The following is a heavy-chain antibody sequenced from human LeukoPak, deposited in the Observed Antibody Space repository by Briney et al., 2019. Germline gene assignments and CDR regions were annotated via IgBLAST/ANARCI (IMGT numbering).Heavy chain of an antibody. CDR1: GFTFSSYA. CDR2: ISYDGSYK. V-gene: IGHV3-30-3*01. D-gene: IGHD3-10*01. Sequence: GRSLRLSCAASGFTFSSYAMHWVRQAPGKGLEWVAVISYDGSYKYYADSMRGRFSISRDNSKNTLYLQMDSLGAEDTAVYYCARDRSIGITTADRSFEYWGQGILVSVSS. J-gene: IGHJ4*02. CDR3: ARDRSIGITTADRSFEY.